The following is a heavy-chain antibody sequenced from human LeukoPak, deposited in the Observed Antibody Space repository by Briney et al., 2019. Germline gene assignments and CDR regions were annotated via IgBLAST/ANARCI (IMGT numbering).Heavy chain of an antibody. V-gene: IGHV3-23*01. Sequence: GGSLRLSCAASALTFSSYAMSWVRQAPGKGLEWVSAISGSGGSTYYADSVKGRSTISRDNSKNTLYLQMNSLRAEDTALYYCAKDISSSWYREFDYWGQGTLVTVSS. D-gene: IGHD6-13*01. CDR2: ISGSGGST. CDR3: AKDISSSWYREFDY. CDR1: ALTFSSYA. J-gene: IGHJ4*02.